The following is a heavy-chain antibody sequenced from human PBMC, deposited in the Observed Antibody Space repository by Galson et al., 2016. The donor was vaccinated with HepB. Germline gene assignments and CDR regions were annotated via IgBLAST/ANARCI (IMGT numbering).Heavy chain of an antibody. CDR3: ATFPTRTTGGVERYFDH. V-gene: IGHV5-51*01. CDR1: GDSFTTYW. Sequence: QSGAEVKKPMESLKISCKGSGDSFTTYWIGWVRQMPGKVLEWMGIIYLGDSDATYSPSFQGQVTISADKSISTAYLQWSILKASDTAMYYCATFPTRTTGGVERYFDHWGQGTLVIVSS. CDR2: IYLGDSDA. D-gene: IGHD4-17*01. J-gene: IGHJ4*02.